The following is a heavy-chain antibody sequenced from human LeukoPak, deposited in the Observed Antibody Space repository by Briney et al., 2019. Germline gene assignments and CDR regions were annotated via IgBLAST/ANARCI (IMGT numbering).Heavy chain of an antibody. J-gene: IGHJ4*02. CDR3: ARRLGDSSGWYYDY. D-gene: IGHD6-19*01. CDR1: GGSLSSYY. V-gene: IGHV4-59*08. CDR2: IYYSGST. Sequence: SETLSLTCAVSGGSLSSYYWSWIRQPPGKGLEWIGYIYYSGSTNYNPSLKSRVTISVDTSKNQFSLKLSSVTAADTAVYYCARRLGDSSGWYYDYWGQGTLVTVSS.